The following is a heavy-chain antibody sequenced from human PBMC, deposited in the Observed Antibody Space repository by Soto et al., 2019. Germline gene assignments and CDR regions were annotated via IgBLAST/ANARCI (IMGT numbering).Heavy chain of an antibody. CDR3: AKGRGSGWAWYFDN. CDR2: ISDTGAST. CDR1: GFTFKESA. Sequence: GGSLRLSCEASGFTFKESAMNWVRQAPGNVLAWVASISDTGASTWYAESVRGRLSISRDNSKNTLYLQMNSLRGEDTAVYYCAKGRGSGWAWYFDNWGQGTLVTVSS. J-gene: IGHJ4*02. V-gene: IGHV3-23*01. D-gene: IGHD6-19*01.